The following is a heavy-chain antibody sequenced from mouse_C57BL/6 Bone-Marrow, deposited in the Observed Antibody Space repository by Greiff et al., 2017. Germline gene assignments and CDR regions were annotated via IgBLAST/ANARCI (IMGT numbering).Heavy chain of an antibody. V-gene: IGHV1-63*01. CDR2: IYPGGGYT. J-gene: IGHJ1*03. Sequence: VQLVESGAELVRPGTSVKMSCKASGYTFTNYWIGWAKQRPGHGLEWIGDIYPGGGYTNYNEKFKGKATLTVDKSSSTAYMQFSSLTSEDSAIYYCAKNCDYDWYFDVWGTGTTVTVSS. CDR3: AKNCDYDWYFDV. D-gene: IGHD2-4*01. CDR1: GYTFTNYW.